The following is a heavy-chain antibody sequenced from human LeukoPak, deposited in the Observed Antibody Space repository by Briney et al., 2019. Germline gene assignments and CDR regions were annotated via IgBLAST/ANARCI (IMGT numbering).Heavy chain of an antibody. CDR1: GFTFRSYA. CDR2: ISGSGGST. Sequence: GGSLRLSCGASGFTFRSYAMSWVRQAPGKGLKWVSAISGSGGSTYYADSVKGRFTISRDNSKNTLYLQMNSLRAEDTAVYYCVKFDYYDSSGYYNKVLDAFDIWGQGTMVTVSS. V-gene: IGHV3-23*01. J-gene: IGHJ3*02. D-gene: IGHD3-22*01. CDR3: VKFDYYDSSGYYNKVLDAFDI.